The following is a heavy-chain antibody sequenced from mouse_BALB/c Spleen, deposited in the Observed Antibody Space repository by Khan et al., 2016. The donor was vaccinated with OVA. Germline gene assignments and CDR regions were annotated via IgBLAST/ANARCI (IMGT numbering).Heavy chain of an antibody. D-gene: IGHD2-14*01. CDR3: VGPSRYDGRAWFSN. V-gene: IGHV4-1*02. CDR1: GFDFSRYW. Sequence: EVKLLQSGGGLVQPGGSLKLSCAASGFDFSRYWMRWVRQAPGKGLEWIGEINPDSSTINYTPSLKDKFIISRDNATNTPYLQMSNVRSEDTALYNCVGPSRYDGRAWFSNWGQGTLVTVSA. J-gene: IGHJ3*01. CDR2: INPDSSTI.